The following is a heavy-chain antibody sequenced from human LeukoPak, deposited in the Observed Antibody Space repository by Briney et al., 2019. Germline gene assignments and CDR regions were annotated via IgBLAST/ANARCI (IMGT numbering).Heavy chain of an antibody. CDR2: INTNTGNP. J-gene: IGHJ3*02. D-gene: IGHD6-13*01. CDR1: GYTFTSYA. V-gene: IGHV7-4-1*02. CDR3: ARGLEKYSSSSWDAFDI. Sequence: GASVKVSCKASGYTFTSYAMNWVRQAPGQGLEWMGWINTNTGNPTYAQAFTGRFVFSLDTSVSTAYLQISSLKAEDTAVYYCARGLEKYSSSSWDAFDIWGQGTMVTVSS.